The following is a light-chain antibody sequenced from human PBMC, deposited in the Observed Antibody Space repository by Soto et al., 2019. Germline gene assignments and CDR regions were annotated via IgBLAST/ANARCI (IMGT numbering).Light chain of an antibody. Sequence: DIQMTQSPSSLSASVGDRVTITCRASQSISSYLNWYQQKPGKAPKLLIYAASSLQSGVPTRFSGSGSGTDFTLTISSLQPEDFATYYCQQRTNWPVTFGGGTKVEIK. J-gene: IGKJ4*01. V-gene: IGKV1-39*01. CDR2: AAS. CDR3: QQRTNWPVT. CDR1: QSISSY.